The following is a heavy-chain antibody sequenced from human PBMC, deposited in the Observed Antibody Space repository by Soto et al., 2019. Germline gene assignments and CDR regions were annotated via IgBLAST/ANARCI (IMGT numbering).Heavy chain of an antibody. CDR3: ASGEGIQLRSYYYYGMDV. J-gene: IGHJ6*02. V-gene: IGHV1-69*13. CDR1: GGTFSSYA. Sequence: SVKVSCKASGGTFSSYAISWVRQAPGQGLEWMGGIIPIFGTANYAQKFQGRVTITADESTSTAFMELSSLRSEDTAVYYCASGEGIQLRSYYYYGMDVWGQGTKVTVSS. CDR2: IIPIFGTA. D-gene: IGHD3-16*01.